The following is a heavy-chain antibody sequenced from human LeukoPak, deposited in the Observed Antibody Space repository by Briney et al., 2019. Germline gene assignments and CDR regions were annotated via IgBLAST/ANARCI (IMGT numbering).Heavy chain of an antibody. CDR2: IRRRVDGGTA. CDR1: GFDFGDYA. CDR3: TRGTGGSDAFDI. V-gene: IGHV3-49*03. Sequence: GSLRLSCTASGFDFGDYAMSWFRLAPGRGLEWVSFIRRRVDGGTAEHAASVKGRFAISRDDSRSIVYLQMNSLTTEDTAVYYCTRGTGGSDAFDIWGQGTMVTVSS. J-gene: IGHJ3*02. D-gene: IGHD2-15*01.